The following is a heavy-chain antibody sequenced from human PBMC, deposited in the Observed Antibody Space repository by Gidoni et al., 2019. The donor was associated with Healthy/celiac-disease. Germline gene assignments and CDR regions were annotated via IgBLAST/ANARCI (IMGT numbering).Heavy chain of an antibody. CDR2: ISGSGGST. Sequence: EVQLLESGGGLVQPGGSLRLSCAASGFTFSSYAMSWVRQAPGKGLGWVSAISGSGGSTYYADSVKGRLTISRDNSKNTLYLQMNSLRAEDTAVYYCAKDGSIVGATFVYWGQGTLVTVSS. V-gene: IGHV3-23*01. J-gene: IGHJ4*02. CDR3: AKDGSIVGATFVY. CDR1: GFTFSSYA. D-gene: IGHD1-26*01.